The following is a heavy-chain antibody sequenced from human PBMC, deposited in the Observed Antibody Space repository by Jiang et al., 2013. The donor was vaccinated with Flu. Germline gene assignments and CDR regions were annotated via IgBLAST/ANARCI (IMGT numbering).Heavy chain of an antibody. D-gene: IGHD5-18*01. CDR1: GITFSRSA. CDR2: ISGSGGST. V-gene: IGHV3-23*01. J-gene: IGHJ4*02. CDR3: AKGGYSYGEYRFYSDY. Sequence: VQLLESGGGLVQPGGSLRLSCAAPGITFSRSAMSWVRQAPGKGLEWVSAISGSGGSTYYADSVKGRFTISRDNSRNTLYLQMNSLRAEDTAVYYCAKGGYSYGEYRFYSDYWGQGTLVTVSS.